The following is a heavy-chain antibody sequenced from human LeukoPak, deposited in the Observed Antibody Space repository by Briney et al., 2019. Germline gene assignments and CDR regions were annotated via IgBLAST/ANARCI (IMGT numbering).Heavy chain of an antibody. CDR3: TRYDGSGTFDY. D-gene: IGHD3-3*01. V-gene: IGHV3-53*04. CDR1: GCTLSSNY. CDR2: IFGCGST. Sequence: GGSLRLSCVCSGCTLSSNYLSAVRPAPGRGLEWSSVIFGCGSTYYADSVKSRYTISRHKSNNPLYLQMDGLRGEEAAVYYCTRYDGSGTFDYWGRGTLVTVSS. J-gene: IGHJ4*02.